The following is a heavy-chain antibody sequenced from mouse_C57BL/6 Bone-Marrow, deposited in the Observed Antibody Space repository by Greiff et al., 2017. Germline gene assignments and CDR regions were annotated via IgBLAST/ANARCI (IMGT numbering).Heavy chain of an antibody. J-gene: IGHJ4*01. D-gene: IGHD1-1*01. CDR1: GFNIKDYY. CDR3: ARNFPLITTVVATGDYYAMDY. Sequence: EVQLKESGAELVKPGASVKLSCTASGFNIKDYYMHWVKQRTEQGLEWIGRIDPEDGETKYAPKFQGKATITADTSSNTAYLQLSSLTSEDTAVYYCARNFPLITTVVATGDYYAMDYWGQGTSVTVSS. CDR2: IDPEDGET. V-gene: IGHV14-2*01.